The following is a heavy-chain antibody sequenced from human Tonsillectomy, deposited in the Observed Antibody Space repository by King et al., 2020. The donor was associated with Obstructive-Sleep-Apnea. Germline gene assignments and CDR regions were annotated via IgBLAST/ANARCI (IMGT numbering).Heavy chain of an antibody. CDR1: GGSINNYY. J-gene: IGHJ4*02. Sequence: QLQESGPGLVKPSETLSLTCSVSGGSINNYYWSWIRQPPGKGLEWIGYMYYSGNTNFNPSFTSRVTISADPSKIQFSLRLSSVTAADTAVYYCARHRGVEDYGGYGDYFDYWGQGTLVTVSS. D-gene: IGHD5-12*01. V-gene: IGHV4-59*08. CDR3: ARHRGVEDYGGYGDYFDY. CDR2: MYYSGNT.